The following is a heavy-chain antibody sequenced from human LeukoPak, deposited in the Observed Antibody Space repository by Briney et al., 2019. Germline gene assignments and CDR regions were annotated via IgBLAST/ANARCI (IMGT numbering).Heavy chain of an antibody. D-gene: IGHD3-10*01. V-gene: IGHV3-21*01. CDR2: ISFTSSFV. CDR1: GCTFSDYS. Sequence: GGSLRLSWAASGCTFSDYSMNWVRQAPGKGLEWVSSISFTSSFVYYADSVKGRFTISRDNTKNSLYLQMNSLRAEDTAVYYCASERLVVRGITGYFDYWGQGTLVTVSS. J-gene: IGHJ4*02. CDR3: ASERLVVRGITGYFDY.